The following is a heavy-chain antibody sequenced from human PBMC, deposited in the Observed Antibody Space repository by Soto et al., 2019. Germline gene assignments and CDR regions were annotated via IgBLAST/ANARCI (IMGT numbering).Heavy chain of an antibody. Sequence: NPSETLSLTCTVSGGSISSGGYYWSWIRQHPGKGLEWIGYIYYSGSTYYNPSLKSRVTMSVATSKNRFLLKLCSVNAADTAVYSCAGNVFYRLYLVYFDLWGRGTLVTVSS. D-gene: IGHD1-26*01. CDR1: GGSISSGGYY. CDR3: AGNVFYRLYLVYFDL. V-gene: IGHV4-31*03. J-gene: IGHJ2*01. CDR2: IYYSGST.